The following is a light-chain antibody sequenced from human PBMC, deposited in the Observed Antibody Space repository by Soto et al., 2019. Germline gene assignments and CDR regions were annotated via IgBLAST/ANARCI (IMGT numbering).Light chain of an antibody. CDR1: QSVSSSY. V-gene: IGKV3D-20*02. Sequence: EIVLTQSPGTLSLSPGERATLSCRASQSVSSSYLAWYQQKPGQAPRLLIYDASNRATGIPARFSGSGSGTDFTLTISSLEPEDFAVYYCQQYNNWPTFGQGTKVDIK. CDR2: DAS. CDR3: QQYNNWPT. J-gene: IGKJ1*01.